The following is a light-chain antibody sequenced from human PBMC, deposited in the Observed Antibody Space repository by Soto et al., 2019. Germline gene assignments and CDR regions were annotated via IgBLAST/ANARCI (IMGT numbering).Light chain of an antibody. J-gene: IGKJ4*01. V-gene: IGKV1-27*01. Sequence: DIQMTQSPSSLSASLGDRVTITCRASQGIGIYLAWFQQRPGKVPKLLIYAASTLQSGVPSWFSGSGSGTDFTLTISSLQPEDVATYYCQKYNSAPLTFGGGTRVEIK. CDR2: AAS. CDR1: QGIGIY. CDR3: QKYNSAPLT.